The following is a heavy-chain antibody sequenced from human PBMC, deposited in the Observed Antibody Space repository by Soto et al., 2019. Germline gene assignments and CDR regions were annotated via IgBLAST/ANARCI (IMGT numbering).Heavy chain of an antibody. CDR3: ARDPPKGSGCYRRDRPTSYCGMHF. V-gene: IGHV4-34*01. Sequence: SETLSLTCAVYGGSFSGYYWSWIRQPPGKGLEWIGEINHSGSTNYNPSLKSRVTISVDTSKNQFSLKLSSVTAADTAVYYCARDPPKGSGCYRRDRPTSYCGMHFWRQGTTVTV. J-gene: IGHJ6*02. D-gene: IGHD3-22*01. CDR2: INHSGST. CDR1: GGSFSGYY.